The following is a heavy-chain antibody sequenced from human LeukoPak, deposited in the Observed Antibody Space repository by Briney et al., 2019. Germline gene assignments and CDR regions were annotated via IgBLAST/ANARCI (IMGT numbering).Heavy chain of an antibody. V-gene: IGHV4-38-2*01. CDR3: ARRSARSAVVAASPYFDY. CDR2: IYHSGST. CDR1: GYSISSGYY. J-gene: IGHJ4*02. D-gene: IGHD2-15*01. Sequence: SETLSLTCAVSGYSISSGYYWGWIRQPPGKGLEWIGSIYHSGSTYYNPSLKSRVTISVDTSKNQFSLKLSSVPAADTAVYYCARRSARSAVVAASPYFDYWGQGTLVTVSS.